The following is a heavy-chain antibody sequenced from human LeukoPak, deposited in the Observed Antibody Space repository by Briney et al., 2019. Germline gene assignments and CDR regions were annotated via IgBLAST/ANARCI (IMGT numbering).Heavy chain of an antibody. CDR2: INPKSGDL. CDR3: ARAAPAGYYYFMDV. J-gene: IGHJ6*03. Sequence: VASVKVSCTASGYTFSDYYIHWVRQAPGQGLEWMGWINPKSGDLNYAQKFQGGVTMTRDTSSKTVYVELSRLRSDDTAVYFCARAAPAGYYYFMDVWGKGTTVTVSS. D-gene: IGHD2-15*01. CDR1: GYTFSDYY. V-gene: IGHV1-2*02.